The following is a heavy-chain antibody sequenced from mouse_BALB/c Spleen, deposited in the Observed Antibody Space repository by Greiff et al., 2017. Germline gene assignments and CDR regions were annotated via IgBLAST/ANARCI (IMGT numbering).Heavy chain of an antibody. CDR1: GFTFSDYY. Sequence: EVQGVESGGGLVKPGGSLKLSCAASGFTFSDYYMYWVRQTPEKRLEWVATISDGGSYTYYPDSVKGRFTISRDNAKNNLYLQMSSLKSEDTAMYYCARGDWDGIAYWGQGTLVTVSA. J-gene: IGHJ3*01. CDR3: ARGDWDGIAY. D-gene: IGHD4-1*01. CDR2: ISDGGSYT. V-gene: IGHV5-4*02.